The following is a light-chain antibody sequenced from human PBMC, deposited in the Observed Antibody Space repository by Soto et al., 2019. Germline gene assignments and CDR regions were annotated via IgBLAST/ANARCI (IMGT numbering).Light chain of an antibody. CDR2: EVS. V-gene: IGLV2-8*01. CDR1: SSDVGGYNY. J-gene: IGLJ3*02. Sequence: QSALTQPPSASGSPGQSVTISCTGTSSDVGGYNYVSWYQQRPDKAPKLLISEVSKRPSGVPDRFSGSKSGSTASLTVSGLQTEDEADYYFSSYAGSNNWVFGGGTKLTVL. CDR3: SSYAGSNNWV.